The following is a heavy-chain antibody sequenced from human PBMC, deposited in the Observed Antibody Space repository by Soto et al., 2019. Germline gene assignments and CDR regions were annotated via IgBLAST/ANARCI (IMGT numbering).Heavy chain of an antibody. Sequence: PSETLSLTCTVSGGSISSGGYYWSWIRQHPGKGLEWIGYIYYSGSTYYNPSLKSRVTISVDTSKNQFSLKLSSVTAADTAVYYCARDGGALGYYYCMDVWGQGTMVTVSS. D-gene: IGHD2-15*01. CDR2: IYYSGST. J-gene: IGHJ6*02. V-gene: IGHV4-31*03. CDR1: GGSISSGGYY. CDR3: ARDGGALGYYYCMDV.